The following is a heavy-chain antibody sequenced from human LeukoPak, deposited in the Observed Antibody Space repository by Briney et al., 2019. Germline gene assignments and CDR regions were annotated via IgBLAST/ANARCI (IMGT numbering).Heavy chain of an antibody. CDR2: IGTAGDT. V-gene: IGHV3-13*01. J-gene: IGHJ4*02. Sequence: GGSLRLSCAGSGFTFSASAMHWVRQATGKGLEWVSAIGTAGDTYYPGSVKGRFTISRENAKNSLYLQMNSLRAGDTAVYYCARLSSGYYFDYWGQGTLVTVSS. D-gene: IGHD3-10*01. CDR3: ARLSSGYYFDY. CDR1: GFTFSASA.